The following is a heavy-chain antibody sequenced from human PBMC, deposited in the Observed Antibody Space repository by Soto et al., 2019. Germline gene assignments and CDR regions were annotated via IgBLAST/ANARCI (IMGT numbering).Heavy chain of an antibody. CDR2: IYPGDSDA. V-gene: IGHV5-51*01. Sequence: GESLKISCKGSGYTFPSYWIGWVRQMPGKGLEWMGIIYPGDSDARYSPSFQGQVTISADKSISTAYLQWSSLKASDTAMYYCARTSAAGKYYYGMDVWGQGTTVTVS. CDR3: ARTSAAGKYYYGMDV. CDR1: GYTFPSYW. D-gene: IGHD6-13*01. J-gene: IGHJ6*02.